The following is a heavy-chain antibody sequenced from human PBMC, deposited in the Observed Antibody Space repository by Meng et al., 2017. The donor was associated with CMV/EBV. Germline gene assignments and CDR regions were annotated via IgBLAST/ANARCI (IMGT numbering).Heavy chain of an antibody. D-gene: IGHD3-10*01. V-gene: IGHV3-21*01. CDR3: ARGAEGRLLWFGELLEINDY. CDR1: GFTFSSYS. J-gene: IGHJ4*02. CDR2: ISSSSSYI. Sequence: GESLKISCAASGFTFSSYSMNWVRQAPGKGLEWVSSISSSSSYIYYADSVKGRFTISRDNAKNSLYLQMNSLRAEDTAVYYCARGAEGRLLWFGELLEINDYWGQGTPVTVSS.